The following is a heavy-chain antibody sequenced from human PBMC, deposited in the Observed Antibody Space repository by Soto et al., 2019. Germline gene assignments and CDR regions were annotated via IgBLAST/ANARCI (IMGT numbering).Heavy chain of an antibody. J-gene: IGHJ6*02. Sequence: GGSLRLSCAASGFTFSSYAMSWVRQAPGKGLEWVSAISGSGGSTYYADSVKGRFTISRDNSKNTLYLQMNSLRAEDTAVYYCAKDFTPLTIFGVRSPLAVWGQGTTVTVSS. CDR1: GFTFSSYA. D-gene: IGHD3-3*01. CDR3: AKDFTPLTIFGVRSPLAV. V-gene: IGHV3-23*01. CDR2: ISGSGGST.